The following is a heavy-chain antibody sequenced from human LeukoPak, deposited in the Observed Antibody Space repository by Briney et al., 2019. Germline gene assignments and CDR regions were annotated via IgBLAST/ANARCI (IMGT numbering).Heavy chain of an antibody. CDR1: GFTLSSYA. Sequence: PGGSLRLSCAASGFTLSSYAMHWVRQAPGKGLEWVAVISYDGSNKYYADSVKGRFTISRDNSKNTLYLQMNSLRAEDTAVYYCAREQAYYFDYWGQGTLVTVSS. CDR2: ISYDGSNK. J-gene: IGHJ4*02. V-gene: IGHV3-30-3*01. CDR3: AREQAYYFDY.